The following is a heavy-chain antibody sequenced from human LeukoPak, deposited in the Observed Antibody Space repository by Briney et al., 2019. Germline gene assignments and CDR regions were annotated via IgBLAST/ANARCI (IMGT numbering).Heavy chain of an antibody. CDR2: ISWHGGST. D-gene: IGHD6-13*01. CDR1: GFTFDDYT. J-gene: IGHJ4*02. CDR3: AKDTATSFYIAAALDY. Sequence: GGSLRLSCAASGFTFDDYTIHWVRQAPGKGLEWVSLISWHGGSTYYADSVKGRFTISRDNSKNSLYLQMNSLRTEDTALYYCAKDTATSFYIAAALDYWGQGTLVTVSS. V-gene: IGHV3-43*01.